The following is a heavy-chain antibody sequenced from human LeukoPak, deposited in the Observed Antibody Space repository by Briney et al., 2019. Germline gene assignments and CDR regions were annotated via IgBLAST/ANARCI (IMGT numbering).Heavy chain of an antibody. CDR3: ARDRHGSGSAHSFDP. Sequence: PSETLSLTCTVSGGSISGYYWSWIRQPPGKGLEWIAYIYSSGSTNYNPSLKSRVTISVDTSKNQFSLRLISVTAADTAVYYCARDRHGSGSAHSFDPWGQGSLVTVSS. D-gene: IGHD3-10*01. CDR1: GGSISGYY. CDR2: IYSSGST. J-gene: IGHJ5*02. V-gene: IGHV4-59*01.